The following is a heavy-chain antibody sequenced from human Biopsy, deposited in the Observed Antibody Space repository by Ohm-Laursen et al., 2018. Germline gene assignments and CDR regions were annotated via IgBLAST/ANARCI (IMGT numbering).Heavy chain of an antibody. V-gene: IGHV4-59*01. Sequence: GTLSLTCTVSGGSLSSYYWSWIRQTPGKGLEWIGYIYYSGSTNYNPSLKSRVTISVDTSKNQFSLRLNSVTAADTAVYYCARATNSTGWPYYYFYGMDVWGQGTTVTVSS. CDR3: ARATNSTGWPYYYFYGMDV. D-gene: IGHD2/OR15-2a*01. CDR2: IYYSGST. J-gene: IGHJ6*02. CDR1: GGSLSSYY.